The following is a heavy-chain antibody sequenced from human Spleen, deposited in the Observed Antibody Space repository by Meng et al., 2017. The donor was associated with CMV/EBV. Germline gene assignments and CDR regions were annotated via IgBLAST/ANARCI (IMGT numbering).Heavy chain of an antibody. D-gene: IGHD6-19*01. J-gene: IGHJ4*02. CDR3: AKAAGSSGWYPFDY. V-gene: IGHV3-23*01. CDR1: GFIFNNFA. CDR2: VTGSGDST. Sequence: GGSLRLSCTASGFIFNNFAMSWVRQAPGKGLEWVSAVTGSGDSTYHADSVEGRFTISRDNSKNTLYLQMNSLRAEDTAVYYCAKAAGSSGWYPFDYWGQGTLVTVSS.